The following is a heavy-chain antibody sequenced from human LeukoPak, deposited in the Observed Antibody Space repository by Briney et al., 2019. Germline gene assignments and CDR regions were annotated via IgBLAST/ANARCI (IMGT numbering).Heavy chain of an antibody. Sequence: GRSLRLSCAASGFTFSSYAMHRVRQAPGKGLEWVAVTSSDGSNKYYTDSVKGRFAISRDNSKNTLYLEMNSLRAEDTAVYYCARDLLGSADYWGQGTLVTVSS. CDR3: ARDLLGSADY. V-gene: IGHV3-30*09. J-gene: IGHJ4*02. D-gene: IGHD3-10*01. CDR1: GFTFSSYA. CDR2: TSSDGSNK.